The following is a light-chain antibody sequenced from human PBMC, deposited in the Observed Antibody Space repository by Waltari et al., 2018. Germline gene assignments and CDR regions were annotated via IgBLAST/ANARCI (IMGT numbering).Light chain of an antibody. Sequence: QSALTQPASVSGSPGQSITISCTGTKSDIGDYAFVSWYQQHPDRAPQLVIYDVTDRPSGVSSRFSGSKSGNTASLTISRLQAEDEADYYCSSFSGSSTPYLFGTGTRVTVL. CDR3: SSFSGSSTPYL. CDR1: KSDIGDYAF. V-gene: IGLV2-14*03. CDR2: DVT. J-gene: IGLJ1*01.